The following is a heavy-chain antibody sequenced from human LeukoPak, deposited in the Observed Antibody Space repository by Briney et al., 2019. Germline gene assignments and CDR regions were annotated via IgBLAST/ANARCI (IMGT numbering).Heavy chain of an antibody. J-gene: IGHJ4*02. V-gene: IGHV3-30*02. D-gene: IGHD3-3*01. CDR3: AGDLRFLEWFDFDY. CDR2: VRYDGSNK. Sequence: PGGSLRLSCAASGFTFSSYGMHWVRQAPGKGLEWVAFVRYDGSNKYYADSVKGRFTISRDNSKNTLYLQMNSLRAEDTAVYYCAGDLRFLEWFDFDYWGQGTLVTVSS. CDR1: GFTFSSYG.